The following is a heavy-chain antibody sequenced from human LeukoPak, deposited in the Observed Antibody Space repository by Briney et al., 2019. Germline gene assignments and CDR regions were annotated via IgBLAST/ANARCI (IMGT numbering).Heavy chain of an antibody. J-gene: IGHJ3*02. CDR3: ARVDGSDAFDI. CDR2: IRSSSSNI. CDR1: GFTFSSHT. V-gene: IGHV3-21*01. Sequence: GGSLRLSCAASGFTFSSHTMSWVRQAPGKGLEWVSSIRSSSSNIYYVDSLKGRFSISRDNAKNSLYLQMNSLRAEDTAVYYCARVDGSDAFDIWGQGTMVTVSS. D-gene: IGHD5-24*01.